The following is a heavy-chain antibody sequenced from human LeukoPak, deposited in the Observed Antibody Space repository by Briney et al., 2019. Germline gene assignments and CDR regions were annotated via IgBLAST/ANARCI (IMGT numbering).Heavy chain of an antibody. J-gene: IGHJ6*02. Sequence: SETLSLTCAVSGGSISSSNWWSWVRQPPGKGLEWIGEIYHSGSTNYNPSLKSRVTISVDKSKNQFSLKLSSVTAADTAVYYCARAGIAAAGIVYYYYGMDVWGQGTTVTVSS. V-gene: IGHV4-4*02. CDR1: GGSISSSNW. CDR2: IYHSGST. D-gene: IGHD6-13*01. CDR3: ARAGIAAAGIVYYYYGMDV.